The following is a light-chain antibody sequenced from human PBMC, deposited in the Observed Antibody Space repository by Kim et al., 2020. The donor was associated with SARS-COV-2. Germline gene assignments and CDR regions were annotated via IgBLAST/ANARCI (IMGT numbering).Light chain of an antibody. V-gene: IGKV1-39*01. J-gene: IGKJ4*01. CDR2: AAS. Sequence: DIQMTQSPSSLSASVGDRVTITCRASQSISSYLNWYQQKPGKAPKLLIYAASSLQSGVPSRFSGSGSGTDFSLPISSLQPEDFATYYCQQSYSTPPLTFGGGTKVDIK. CDR3: QQSYSTPPLT. CDR1: QSISSY.